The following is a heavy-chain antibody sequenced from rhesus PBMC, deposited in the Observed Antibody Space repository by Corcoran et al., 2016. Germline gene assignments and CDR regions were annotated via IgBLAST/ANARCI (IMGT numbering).Heavy chain of an antibody. CDR2: IYGGSGST. CDR1: GGSISGYYL. D-gene: IGHD3-9*01. CDR3: ASVTQYYEDDYGYYTYGLDS. V-gene: IGHV4-143*01. J-gene: IGHJ6*01. Sequence: QVQLQESGPGVVKPSETLSLTCAVSGGSISGYYLWSWIRQPPGKGLEWIGYIYGGSGSTSYNPPLKSRFIISIDTSKNQFSLKLSSVTAADTAVYYCASVTQYYEDDYGYYTYGLDSWGQGVVVTVSS.